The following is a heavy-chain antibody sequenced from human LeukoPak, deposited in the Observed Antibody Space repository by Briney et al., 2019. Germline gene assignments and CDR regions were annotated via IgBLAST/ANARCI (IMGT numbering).Heavy chain of an antibody. V-gene: IGHV4-59*08. CDR2: IYYSGST. Sequence: SETLSLTCAVYGGSFSGYYRSWIRQPPGKGLEWIGYIYYSGSTNYNPSLKSRVTISVDTSKNQFSLKLSSVTAADTAVYYCARAYYYDSSGYPLFDYWGQGTLVTVSS. CDR1: GGSFSGYY. D-gene: IGHD3-22*01. J-gene: IGHJ4*02. CDR3: ARAYYYDSSGYPLFDY.